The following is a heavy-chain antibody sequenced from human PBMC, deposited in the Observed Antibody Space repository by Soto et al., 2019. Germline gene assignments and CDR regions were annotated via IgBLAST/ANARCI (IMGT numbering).Heavy chain of an antibody. Sequence: EVQLVESWGGLVQPGGSLRLSCEASGFTFRNYDMHWVRQGTGKGLEWVSGISAAGDPDYADSVEGRFTISRENAQNSFFLQMNSLRVGDTAVYYCARTDRDFYGLDVWGQGTTVIGSS. J-gene: IGHJ6*02. CDR1: GFTFRNYD. CDR2: ISAAGDP. V-gene: IGHV3-13*05. CDR3: ARTDRDFYGLDV.